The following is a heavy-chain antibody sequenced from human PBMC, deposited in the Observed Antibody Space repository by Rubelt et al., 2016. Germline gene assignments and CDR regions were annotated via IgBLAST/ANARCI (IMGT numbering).Heavy chain of an antibody. CDR1: GYSFTSYW. J-gene: IGHJ4*02. CDR2: IYPGDSDT. Sequence: EVQLVQSGAEVKKPGESLKISCEGSGYSFTSYWIGWVRQMPGKGLEWMGIIYPGDSDTRYSPSFQGQVTISADKSITTADLQWSTLKASDTAMYYWARQDGIVGARPDYWGQGTLVTVSS. V-gene: IGHV5-51*01. D-gene: IGHD1-26*01. CDR3: ARQDGIVGARPDY.